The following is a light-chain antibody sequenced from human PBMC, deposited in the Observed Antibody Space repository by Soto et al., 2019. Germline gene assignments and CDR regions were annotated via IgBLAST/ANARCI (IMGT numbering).Light chain of an antibody. CDR3: QQSSNTPRS. J-gene: IGKJ1*01. Sequence: DIRLTQSPFSLSASLGDRVTISCRASQDISTYLMWYQQKPGKAPNLLIYAASTVQNGAPSRFSGSGSGTECTLTGSSLQPEDFGAYYYQQSSNTPRSFGRGTKVESK. CDR1: QDISTY. CDR2: AAS. V-gene: IGKV1-39*01.